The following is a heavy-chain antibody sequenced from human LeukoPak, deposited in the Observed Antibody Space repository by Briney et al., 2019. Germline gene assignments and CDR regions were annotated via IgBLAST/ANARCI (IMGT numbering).Heavy chain of an antibody. V-gene: IGHV3-53*01. J-gene: IGHJ6*03. CDR2: IYSGGST. Sequence: GGSLRLSCAASGFTVSSNYMSWVRQAPGKGLEWVSVIYSGGSTYYADSVKGRFTISRDNSKNTLYLQMNSLRAEDTAVYYCARGHGGRYSSYYYYYMDVWGKGTTVTVSS. CDR1: GFTVSSNY. D-gene: IGHD1-26*01. CDR3: ARGHGGRYSSYYYYYMDV.